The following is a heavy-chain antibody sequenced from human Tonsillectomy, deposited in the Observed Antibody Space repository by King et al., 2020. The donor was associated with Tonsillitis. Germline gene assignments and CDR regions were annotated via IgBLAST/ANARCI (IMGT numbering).Heavy chain of an antibody. V-gene: IGHV3-74*03. J-gene: IGHJ6*02. CDR1: GFTFSYYW. Sequence: VQLVESGGGLVQPGGSLRLSCAASGFTFSYYWIHWVRQAPGKGLVWVSRINSDERSKTYADSVKGRFTISRDNAKNTVYLQMNSLRVEDTAVYYCARTANYSYAMDVWGQGTTVTVSS. CDR2: INSDERSK. CDR3: ARTANYSYAMDV.